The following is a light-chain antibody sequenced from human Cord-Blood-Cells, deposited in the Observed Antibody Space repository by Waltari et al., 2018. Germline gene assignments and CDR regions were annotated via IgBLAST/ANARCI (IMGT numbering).Light chain of an antibody. CDR3: SSYTSSCYV. V-gene: IGLV2-14*01. CDR2: DVS. CDR1: SSDVGGSNY. Sequence: QSALTQPASVSGSPGQSITISCTGTSSDVGGSNYVSWYQQPPGKAPKLMIYDVSNRPSGVSNRFSGSKSGNTASLTISGLQAEDEADYYCSSYTSSCYVFGTGTKVTVL. J-gene: IGLJ1*01.